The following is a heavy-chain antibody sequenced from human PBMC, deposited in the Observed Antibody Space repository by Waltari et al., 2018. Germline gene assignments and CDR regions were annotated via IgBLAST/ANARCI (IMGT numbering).Heavy chain of an antibody. D-gene: IGHD2-21*02. V-gene: IGHV4-34*01. CDR3: ARGSDHAKTGY. Sequence: QVQLQQWGAGLLKPSETLSLTCGFYGGSFSDYYWNWIRQTPGKGLEWIGEIHPSGIINYNPSLKSRVTMSADTSKNQFSLKLSSVTAADTAVYYCARGSDHAKTGYWGQGILVTVSS. CDR1: GGSFSDYY. J-gene: IGHJ4*02. CDR2: IHPSGII.